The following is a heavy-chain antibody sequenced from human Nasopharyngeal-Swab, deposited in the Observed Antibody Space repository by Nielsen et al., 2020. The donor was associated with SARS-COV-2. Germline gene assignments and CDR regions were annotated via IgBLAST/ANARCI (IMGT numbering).Heavy chain of an antibody. V-gene: IGHV3-15*01. Sequence: GGSLRLSCAASGFTFSNAWMSWVRQAPGKGLEWVGRIKSKTDGGTTDYAAPVKGRFTISRDDSKNTLYLQMNSLKTEDTAVYYCARGGYSYGKYYYYYMDVWGKGTTVTVSS. D-gene: IGHD5-18*01. J-gene: IGHJ6*03. CDR3: ARGGYSYGKYYYYYMDV. CDR2: IKSKTDGGTT. CDR1: GFTFSNAW.